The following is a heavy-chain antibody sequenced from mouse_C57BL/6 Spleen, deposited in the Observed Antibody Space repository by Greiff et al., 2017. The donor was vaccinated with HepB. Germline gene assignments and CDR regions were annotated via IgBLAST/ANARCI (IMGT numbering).Heavy chain of an antibody. Sequence: QVQLKQSGPELVKPGASVKISCKASGYSFTSYYIHWVKQRPGQGLEWIGWIYPGSGNTKYNEKFKGKATLTADTSSSTAYMQLSSLTSEDSAVYYWARSGDYGNYEEGAMDYWGQGTSVTVSS. CDR2: IYPGSGNT. CDR1: GYSFTSYY. CDR3: ARSGDYGNYEEGAMDY. D-gene: IGHD2-1*01. J-gene: IGHJ4*01. V-gene: IGHV1-66*01.